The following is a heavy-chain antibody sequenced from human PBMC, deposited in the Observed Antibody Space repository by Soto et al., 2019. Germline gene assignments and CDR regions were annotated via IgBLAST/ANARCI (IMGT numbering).Heavy chain of an antibody. D-gene: IGHD2-21*02. CDR1: GFTFSSYA. V-gene: IGHV3-23*01. CDR2: ISGSGGST. CDR3: AKDPYCGGDCQDYYYYYGMDV. J-gene: IGHJ6*02. Sequence: GGSLRLSCAASGFTFSSYAMSWVRQAPGKGLEWVSAISGSGGSTYYADSVKGRFTISRDNSKNTLYLQMNSLRAEDTAVYYCAKDPYCGGDCQDYYYYYGMDVWGQGTTVTVSS.